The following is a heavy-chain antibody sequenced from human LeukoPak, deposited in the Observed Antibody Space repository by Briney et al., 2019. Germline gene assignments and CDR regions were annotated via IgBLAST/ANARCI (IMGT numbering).Heavy chain of an antibody. J-gene: IGHJ4*02. CDR2: FEPEDGET. CDR3: ATTSRYYYDSSGYD. D-gene: IGHD3-22*01. CDR1: GYTLTELS. Sequence: ASVKVSSTISGYTLTELSIHWVRHAPGKGLERMGDFEPEDGETIYAHKFHGRVTMTEETSKDTAYMELSSGRCEETAVYYCATTSRYYYDSSGYDWGQGTLVTVSS. V-gene: IGHV1-24*01.